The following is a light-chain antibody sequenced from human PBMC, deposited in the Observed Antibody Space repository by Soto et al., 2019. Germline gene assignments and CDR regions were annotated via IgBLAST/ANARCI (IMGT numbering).Light chain of an antibody. CDR3: SSYTSTTSYV. Sequence: QAVVTQPASVSGSPGQSITISCTGTSSDVGGYNYVSWYQQYPGKAPKLMIYAVSNRPSGVSNRFSASKSGNTASLTISGLQAEDEADYYCSSYTSTTSYVFGTGTKLTVL. CDR2: AVS. CDR1: SSDVGGYNY. J-gene: IGLJ1*01. V-gene: IGLV2-14*01.